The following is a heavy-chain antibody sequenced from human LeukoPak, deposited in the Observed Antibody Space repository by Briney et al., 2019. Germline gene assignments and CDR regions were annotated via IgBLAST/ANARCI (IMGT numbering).Heavy chain of an antibody. CDR2: IKQGGSEK. V-gene: IGHV3-7*01. Sequence: GGSLRLSCAASGFTFNNAWMNWVRQAPGKGLEWVANIKQGGSEKYYVDSVKGRFTISRDNAKNSLYLQMNSLRAEDTAVYYCASVYSPFAFDIWGQGTMVTVSS. J-gene: IGHJ3*02. CDR1: GFTFNNAW. D-gene: IGHD1-26*01. CDR3: ASVYSPFAFDI.